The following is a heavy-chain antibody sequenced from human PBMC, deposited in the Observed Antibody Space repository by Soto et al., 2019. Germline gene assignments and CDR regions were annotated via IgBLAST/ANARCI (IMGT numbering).Heavy chain of an antibody. Sequence: QVQLRESGPGLVKSSETLSLTCTVSGGSISTYYWSWVRQPPGKGLEWIGHIYYSGTATYNPSLRSRATISVDTSKNQFSLRLSSVTAADTAVYYCARGDGIQLGSLAGRYYYHKMDVWGQGTTVTVYS. CDR1: GGSISTYY. CDR2: IYYSGTA. V-gene: IGHV4-59*01. CDR3: ARGDGIQLGSLAGRYYYHKMDV. D-gene: IGHD1-1*01. J-gene: IGHJ6*02.